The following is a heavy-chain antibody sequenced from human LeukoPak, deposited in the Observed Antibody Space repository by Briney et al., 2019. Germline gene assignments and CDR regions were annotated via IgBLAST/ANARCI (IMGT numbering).Heavy chain of an antibody. CDR2: IVVGSGNT. V-gene: IGHV1-58*02. Sequence: TSVKVSCKASGFTFTSSAMQWVRQARGQRLEWIGWIVVGSGNTNYAQKFQERVTITRDMSTSTAYMELSSLRSEDTAVYYCAVSGPYCSGGSCYSYSDYYYYGMDVWGQGTTVTVSS. D-gene: IGHD2-15*01. CDR3: AVSGPYCSGGSCYSYSDYYYYGMDV. CDR1: GFTFTSSA. J-gene: IGHJ6*02.